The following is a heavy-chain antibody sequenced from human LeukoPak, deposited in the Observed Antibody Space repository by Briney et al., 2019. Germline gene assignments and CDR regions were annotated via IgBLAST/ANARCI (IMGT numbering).Heavy chain of an antibody. CDR3: ARDRCSGGSCYSLFDY. V-gene: IGHV4-4*07. J-gene: IGHJ4*02. CDR2: IYTSGST. Sequence: SETLSLTCTVSGGSISSYYWSWIRQPAGKGLEWIGRIYTSGSTNYNPSLKSRVTMSEDTSKNQFSLKLSSVTAADTAVYYCARDRCSGGSCYSLFDYWGQGTLVTVSS. CDR1: GGSISSYY. D-gene: IGHD2-15*01.